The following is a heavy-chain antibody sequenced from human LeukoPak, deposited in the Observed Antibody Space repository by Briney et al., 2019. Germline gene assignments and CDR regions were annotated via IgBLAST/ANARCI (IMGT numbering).Heavy chain of an antibody. CDR2: IYYSGST. Sequence: SETLSLTCTVSGGSISSFYWSWIRQPPGRGLEWIGYIYYSGSTNYNPSLKSRVTISVDTSKNQFSLKLSSVTAADTAVYYCARGSTPSSHYMDVWGKGTTVTVSS. CDR1: GGSISSFY. D-gene: IGHD2-2*01. V-gene: IGHV4-59*01. J-gene: IGHJ6*03. CDR3: ARGSTPSSHYMDV.